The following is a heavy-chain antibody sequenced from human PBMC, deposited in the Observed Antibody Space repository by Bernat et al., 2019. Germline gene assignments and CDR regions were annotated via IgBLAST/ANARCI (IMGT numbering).Heavy chain of an antibody. D-gene: IGHD3-3*01. Sequence: QVQLVQSGAEVKKPGSSVKVSCKASGGTFSSYAISWVRQAPGQGLECMGGIIPIFGTANYAQKFQGKGTITADESTSTAYMELSSLRSEDTAVYYCARTLRDYDFWSGYPHYYYMDVWGKGTTVTVSS. J-gene: IGHJ6*03. V-gene: IGHV1-69*01. CDR3: ARTLRDYDFWSGYPHYYYMDV. CDR2: IIPIFGTA. CDR1: GGTFSSYA.